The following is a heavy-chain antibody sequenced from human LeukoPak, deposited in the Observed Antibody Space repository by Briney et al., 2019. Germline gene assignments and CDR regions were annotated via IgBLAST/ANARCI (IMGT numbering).Heavy chain of an antibody. CDR3: ARDGPTVGTFDY. J-gene: IGHJ4*02. V-gene: IGHV4-4*07. Sequence: SETLSLTCTVSGGSIGTYYWSWVRQPAGKGLEWIGRIYTTGSANYNPSLKSRVTMSLDTSKNQFSLKLSSVTAADTAVYYCARDGPTVGTFDYWGQGTLVTVSS. D-gene: IGHD4-11*01. CDR1: GGSIGTYY. CDR2: IYTTGSA.